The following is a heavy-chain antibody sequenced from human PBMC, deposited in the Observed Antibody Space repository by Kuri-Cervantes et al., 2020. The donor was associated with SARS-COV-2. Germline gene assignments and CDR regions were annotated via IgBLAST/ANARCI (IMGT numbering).Heavy chain of an antibody. CDR3: ARSGEDYPFDY. J-gene: IGHJ4*02. CDR2: IYHSGST. Sequence: SETLSLTCAVSGGSIISSNWWSWVRQPPGKGLEWIGEIYHSGSTKYNPSLKSRVTISVDKSKNQFSLKLSSVTAADTAVYYCARSGEDYPFDYWGQGTLVTVSS. V-gene: IGHV4-4*02. CDR1: GGSIISSNW. D-gene: IGHD3-10*01.